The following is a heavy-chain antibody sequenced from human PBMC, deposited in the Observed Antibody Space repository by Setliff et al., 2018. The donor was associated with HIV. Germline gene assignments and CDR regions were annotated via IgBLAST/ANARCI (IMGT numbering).Heavy chain of an antibody. V-gene: IGHV3-9*01. CDR3: AKGQGYYDILTGYPYYFDS. CDR2: ISWRNIGRR. CDR1: GFTFDDYA. Sequence: GGSLRLSCAASGFTFDDYAMHWVRQAPGKGLEWVSGISWRNIGRRGYADSVKGRFTISRDNAKNSLYLQMNSLRAEDTALYYCAKGQGYYDILTGYPYYFDSWGQGTLVTVSS. J-gene: IGHJ4*02. D-gene: IGHD3-9*01.